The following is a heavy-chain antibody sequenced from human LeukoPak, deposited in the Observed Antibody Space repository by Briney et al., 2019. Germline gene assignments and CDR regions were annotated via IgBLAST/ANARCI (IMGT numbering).Heavy chain of an antibody. CDR3: ARGVYIAAAQYGY. D-gene: IGHD6-13*01. CDR1: GGSISSYY. J-gene: IGHJ4*02. V-gene: IGHV4-59*01. Sequence: PSETLSLTCTVSGGSISSYYWGWIRQPPGKGLEWIGYIYYSGTTNYNPSLKSRVTISVDTSKNQFSLKLSSVTAADTAVYYCARGVYIAAAQYGYWGQGTLVTVSS. CDR2: IYYSGTT.